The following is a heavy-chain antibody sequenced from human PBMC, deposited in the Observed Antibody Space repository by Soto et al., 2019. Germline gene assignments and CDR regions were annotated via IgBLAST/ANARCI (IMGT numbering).Heavy chain of an antibody. CDR2: INHSGST. D-gene: IGHD2-21*02. Sequence: SETLSLTCAVYGGSFSGYYWSWIRQPPGKGLEWIGEINHSGSTNYNPSLKSRVTISVDTSKNQFSLKLSSVTAADTAVYYCAVRSGGNSYYRGQGTLVTVSS. CDR1: GGSFSGYY. J-gene: IGHJ4*02. CDR3: AVRSGGNSYY. V-gene: IGHV4-34*01.